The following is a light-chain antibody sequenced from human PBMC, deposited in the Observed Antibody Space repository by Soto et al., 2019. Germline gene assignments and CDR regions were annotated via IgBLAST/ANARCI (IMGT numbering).Light chain of an antibody. Sequence: EVVLTQSPATLSLSPGDRATLSCRASQSVSIDFAWYQQKPGQAPMLLIYDASNRATGIPARFSVSGSGTAFTLTIISLEPEDFAVYYCQHRHNFGPGTKVDIK. CDR3: QHRHN. J-gene: IGKJ3*01. V-gene: IGKV3-11*01. CDR1: QSVSID. CDR2: DAS.